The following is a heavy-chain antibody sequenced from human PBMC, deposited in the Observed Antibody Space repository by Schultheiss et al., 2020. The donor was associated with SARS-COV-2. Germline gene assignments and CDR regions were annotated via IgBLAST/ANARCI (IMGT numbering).Heavy chain of an antibody. V-gene: IGHV4-39*07. CDR2: INHSGST. J-gene: IGHJ3*02. CDR1: GGSISSSSYY. CDR3: ASAAVDAFDI. D-gene: IGHD6-13*01. Sequence: SETLSLTCTVSGGSISSSSYYWGWIRQPPGKGLEWIGEINHSGSTNYNPSLKSRVTISVDTSKNQFSLKLSSVTAADTAVYYCASAAVDAFDIWGQGTMVTVSS.